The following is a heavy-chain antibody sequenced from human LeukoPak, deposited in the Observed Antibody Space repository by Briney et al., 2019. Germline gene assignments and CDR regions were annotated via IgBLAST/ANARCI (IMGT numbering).Heavy chain of an antibody. V-gene: IGHV4-39*01. CDR3: ARQGEVAGDFDY. Sequence: PSQTLSLTCTVSGGSISSGDYYWGWIRQPPGKGLEWIGSIYYSGSTYYNPSLKSRVTISVDTSKNQFSLKLSSVTAADTAVYYCARQGEVAGDFDYWGQGTLVTVSS. J-gene: IGHJ4*02. CDR2: IYYSGST. D-gene: IGHD6-19*01. CDR1: GGSISSGDYY.